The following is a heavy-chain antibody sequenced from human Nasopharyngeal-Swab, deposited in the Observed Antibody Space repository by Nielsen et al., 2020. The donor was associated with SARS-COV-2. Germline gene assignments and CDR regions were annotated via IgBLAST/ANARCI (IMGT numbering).Heavy chain of an antibody. J-gene: IGHJ6*03. CDR2: INTNTGNP. V-gene: IGHV7-4-1*02. Sequence: SVKVSCKASGYTFTSYAMNWVRQAPGQGLAWMGWINTNTGNPTYAQGFTGRFVFSLDTSVSTAYLQISSLKAEDTAVYYCARGGSSSWYSYYYYYMDVWGKGTTVTVSS. D-gene: IGHD6-13*01. CDR3: ARGGSSSWYSYYYYYMDV. CDR1: GYTFTSYA.